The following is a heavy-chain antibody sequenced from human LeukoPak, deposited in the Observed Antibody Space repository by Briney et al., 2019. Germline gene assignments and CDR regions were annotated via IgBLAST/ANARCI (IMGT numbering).Heavy chain of an antibody. CDR1: GGSISSYY. J-gene: IGHJ3*02. V-gene: IGHV4-59*01. CDR3: AAHGGVRHAFDI. Sequence: SETLSLTCTVSGGSISSYYWSWIRQPPGKGLEWIGYIYYSGSTNYNPSLKSRVTISVDTSKNQFSLKLSSVTAADTAVYYCAAHGGVRHAFDIWGQGTMVTVSS. CDR2: IYYSGST. D-gene: IGHD4-23*01.